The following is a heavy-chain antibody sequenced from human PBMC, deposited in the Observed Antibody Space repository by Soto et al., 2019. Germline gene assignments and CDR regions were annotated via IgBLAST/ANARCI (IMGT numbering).Heavy chain of an antibody. J-gene: IGHJ4*02. CDR3: ARGRGAAMAQFDY. V-gene: IGHV4-59*01. CDR1: GGSISSYY. CDR2: IYYSGST. Sequence: SETLSLTCTVSGGSISSYYWRWIRQPPGKGLEWIGYIYYSGSTNYNPSLKSRVTISVDTSKNQFSLKLSSVTAADTAVYYCARGRGAAMAQFDYWGQGTLVTVS. D-gene: IGHD5-18*01.